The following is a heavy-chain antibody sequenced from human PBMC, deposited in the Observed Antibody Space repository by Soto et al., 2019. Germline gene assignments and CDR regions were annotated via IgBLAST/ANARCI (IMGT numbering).Heavy chain of an antibody. CDR2: IYYSGST. Sequence: SETLSLTCTVSGGSISSYYWSWIRQPPGKGLEWIGYIYYSGSTNYNPSLKSRVTISVDTSKNQFSLKLSSVTAADTAVYYCARVAYSYGMDVWGQGNTVTVSS. CDR1: GGSISSYY. CDR3: ARVAYSYGMDV. J-gene: IGHJ6*02. D-gene: IGHD1-26*01. V-gene: IGHV4-59*01.